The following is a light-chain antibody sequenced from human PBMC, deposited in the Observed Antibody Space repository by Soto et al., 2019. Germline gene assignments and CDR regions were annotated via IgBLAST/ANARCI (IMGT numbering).Light chain of an antibody. CDR1: QTVTRNY. V-gene: IGKV3-20*01. CDR3: QQHGTSPIT. J-gene: IGKJ5*01. Sequence: IVLTHSPDTLCFSPWDGSTHSCGSSQTVTRNYLAWHQQKPGQTPRLLVYGASSRATGIPDRFSGSGSGTDFTLTISRLEPEDFAVYYCQQHGTSPITFGQGTRRRL. CDR2: GAS.